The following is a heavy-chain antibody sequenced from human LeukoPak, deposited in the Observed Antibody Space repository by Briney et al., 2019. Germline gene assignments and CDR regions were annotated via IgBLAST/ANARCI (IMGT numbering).Heavy chain of an antibody. CDR3: GRGEGGGFTYGSGSYYDY. D-gene: IGHD3-10*01. J-gene: IGHJ4*02. CDR1: GFTFSDYY. V-gene: IGHV3-11*03. Sequence: GGSLRLSCAASGFTFSDYYMSRIRQAPGKGLDWVSYISSSSSYTNYADSVKGRFTISRDNAKNSLYLQMNSLRAEETAVYYCGRGEGGGFTYGSGSYYDYWGQGTLVTVSS. CDR2: ISSSSSYT.